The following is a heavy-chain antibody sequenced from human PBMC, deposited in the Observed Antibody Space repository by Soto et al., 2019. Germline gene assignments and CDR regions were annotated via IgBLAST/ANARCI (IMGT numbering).Heavy chain of an antibody. CDR2: VRSKANNYAT. CDR3: TRQADYEGWFDP. D-gene: IGHD3-16*01. CDR1: GLTFSGSA. V-gene: IGHV3-73*01. Sequence: GGSQRLSCAASGLTFSGSAVHWVRQTSGKGLEWIGRVRSKANNYATLYGESVKGRFTITRDDSENMAYLQMNSLKTEDTAVYYCTRQADYEGWFDPWGQGTQVTVSS. J-gene: IGHJ5*02.